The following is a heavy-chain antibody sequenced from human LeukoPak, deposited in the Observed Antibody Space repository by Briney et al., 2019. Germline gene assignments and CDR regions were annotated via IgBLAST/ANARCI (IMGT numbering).Heavy chain of an antibody. CDR3: AKDREYSYVYDAFDI. CDR2: MSGSGGST. J-gene: IGHJ3*02. V-gene: IGHV3-23*01. Sequence: GGSLRLSCAASGFTFSSYAMSWVRQAPGKGLEWVSGMSGSGGSTYYADSVKGRFTISRDNSKNTLYLQMNTLRAEDAAVYYCAKDREYSYVYDAFDIWGQGTVDTVSS. CDR1: GFTFSSYA. D-gene: IGHD3-16*01.